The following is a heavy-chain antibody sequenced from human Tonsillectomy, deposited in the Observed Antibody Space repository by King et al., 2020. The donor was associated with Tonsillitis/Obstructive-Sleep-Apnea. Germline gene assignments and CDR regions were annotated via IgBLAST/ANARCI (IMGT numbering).Heavy chain of an antibody. D-gene: IGHD2-8*01. CDR2: IDPSDSYT. J-gene: IGHJ4*02. V-gene: IGHV5-10-1*01. Sequence: QLVQSGAEVKKPGASLRISCKGSGYSFTSYWISWVRQMPGKGVEWMGRIDPSDSYTKYSPSFQGHVTISADKSITTAYLQWSSLKASDTAMYYCARHDGPSTDYWGQGTLVTVSS. CDR1: GYSFTSYW. CDR3: ARHDGPSTDY.